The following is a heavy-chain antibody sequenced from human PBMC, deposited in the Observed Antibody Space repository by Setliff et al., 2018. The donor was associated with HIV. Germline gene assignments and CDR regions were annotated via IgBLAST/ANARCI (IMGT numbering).Heavy chain of an antibody. V-gene: IGHV4-38-2*02. CDR3: ARCITSVGTRWFDP. CDR1: GYSIASGYN. J-gene: IGHJ5*02. CDR2: IYYTGTT. Sequence: PSETLSLTCSVPGYSIASGYNWGWIRQSPGKGLEWIGYIYYTGTTKYNPSLKSRVTISIDTSKNQFSLKLRSVTAADTAVYYCARCITSVGTRWFDPWGQGTLVTVSS.